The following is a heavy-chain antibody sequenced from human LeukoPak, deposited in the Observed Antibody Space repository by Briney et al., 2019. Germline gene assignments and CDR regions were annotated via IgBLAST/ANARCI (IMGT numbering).Heavy chain of an antibody. Sequence: PSQTLSLTCTVSGGSISSGTYYWSWIRQPAGKGLEWIGRIYSSGTTNYNPSLKSRVTISLDTSKNQFSLRLSSVTAADTAVYYCARGGVLKSVDYWGQGTLVAVSS. V-gene: IGHV4-61*02. CDR3: ARGGVLKSVDY. CDR2: IYSSGTT. D-gene: IGHD3-16*01. CDR1: GGSISSGTYY. J-gene: IGHJ4*02.